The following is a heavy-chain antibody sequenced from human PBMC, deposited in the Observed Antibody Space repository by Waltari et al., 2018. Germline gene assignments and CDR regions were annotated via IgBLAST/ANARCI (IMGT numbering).Heavy chain of an antibody. D-gene: IGHD1-26*01. J-gene: IGHJ4*02. CDR1: GFTVSSYA. V-gene: IGHV3-23*01. Sequence: EVQLLESGGGLVQPGGYLRLSCAASGFTVSSYAMSWVRQAPGKGLEWVSAISGSGGSTYYADSVKGRFTISRDNSKNTLYLQMNSLRAEDTAVYYCARMGIVRQDFDYWGQGTLVTVSS. CDR2: ISGSGGST. CDR3: ARMGIVRQDFDY.